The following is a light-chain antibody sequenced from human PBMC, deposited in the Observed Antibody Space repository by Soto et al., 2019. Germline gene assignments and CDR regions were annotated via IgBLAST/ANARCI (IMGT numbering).Light chain of an antibody. CDR2: EVS. V-gene: IGLV2-14*01. Sequence: QSVLTQPATVSGSPGQPITISCTGTSSDVGGYDYVSWYQQHPGKVPKLIIYEVSIRASGVSDRFSASKSANTASLTISGLQPADEADYYCRSFTSSGTLFGGGTKLTVL. J-gene: IGLJ3*02. CDR3: RSFTSSGTL. CDR1: SSDVGGYDY.